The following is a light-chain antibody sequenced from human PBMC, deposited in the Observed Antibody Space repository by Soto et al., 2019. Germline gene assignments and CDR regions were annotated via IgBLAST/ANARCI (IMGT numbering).Light chain of an antibody. CDR3: QKYNSAPWT. CDR1: QSISSN. V-gene: IGKV3-15*01. Sequence: EIVMTKSPATLSLSPQERATLSCTASQSISSNLAWYEQKPGQAPRLLMFRTSSRATGFTARFSGSGSGTEFNIADCSLQPEDVATYYCQKYNSAPWTFGQETNVDIK. J-gene: IGKJ1*01. CDR2: RTS.